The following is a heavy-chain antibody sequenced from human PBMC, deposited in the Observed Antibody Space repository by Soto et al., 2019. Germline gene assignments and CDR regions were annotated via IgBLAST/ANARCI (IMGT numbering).Heavy chain of an antibody. CDR2: ISYDGSNK. CDR3: AKGRGWGGVGYSNDAFDI. J-gene: IGHJ3*02. V-gene: IGHV3-30*18. D-gene: IGHD3-3*01. Sequence: GGSLRLSCAASGFTFSSYGMHWVRQAPGKGLEWVAVISYDGSNKYYADSVKGRFTISRDNSKNTLYLQMNSLRAEDTAVYYCAKGRGWGGVGYSNDAFDIWGQGTMVTVSS. CDR1: GFTFSSYG.